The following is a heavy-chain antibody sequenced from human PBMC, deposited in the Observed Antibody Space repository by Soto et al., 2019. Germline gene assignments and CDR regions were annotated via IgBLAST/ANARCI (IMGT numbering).Heavy chain of an antibody. CDR2: IYYSGST. D-gene: IGHD3-22*01. CDR3: ASSHYDSSGYGQIDI. J-gene: IGHJ3*02. Sequence: PSETLSLTCTVSGGSISSGDYYWSWIRQPPGKGLEWIGYIYYSGSTYYNPSLKSRVTISVDTSKNQFSLKLSSVTAADTAVYYCASSHYDSSGYGQIDIWGQGTMVTVS. V-gene: IGHV4-30-4*01. CDR1: GGSISSGDYY.